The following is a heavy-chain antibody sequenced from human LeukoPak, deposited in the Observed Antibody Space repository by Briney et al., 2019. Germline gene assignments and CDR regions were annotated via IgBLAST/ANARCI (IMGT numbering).Heavy chain of an antibody. CDR1: GFTFSSYA. Sequence: GGSLRLSCAASGFTFSSYAMHWVRQAPGKGLEWVAVISYDGSNKYYADSVKGRFTISRDNSKNTLYLQMNSLRAEDTAVYYCARDQTVVVPAGNHYYYGMDVWGQGTTVTVSS. CDR2: ISYDGSNK. D-gene: IGHD2-2*01. J-gene: IGHJ6*02. CDR3: ARDQTVVVPAGNHYYYGMDV. V-gene: IGHV3-30-3*01.